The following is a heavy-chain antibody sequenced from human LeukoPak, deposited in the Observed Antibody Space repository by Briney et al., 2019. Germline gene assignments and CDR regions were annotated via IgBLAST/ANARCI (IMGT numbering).Heavy chain of an antibody. J-gene: IGHJ6*03. D-gene: IGHD5-18*01. CDR1: GYTFTDYY. CDR2: INPNSGGT. V-gene: IGHV1-2*02. Sequence: ASVKVSCKASGYTFTDYYIHWVRQAPGHGLEWMGWINPNSGGTNYAQKFQGRVTMTRDTSISTAYMELSRLRSDDTAVYYCARDRGDTAMVLYYYYMDVWGKGTTVTVSS. CDR3: ARDRGDTAMVLYYYYMDV.